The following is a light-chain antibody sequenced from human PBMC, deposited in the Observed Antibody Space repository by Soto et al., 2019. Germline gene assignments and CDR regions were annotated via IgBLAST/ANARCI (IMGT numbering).Light chain of an antibody. J-gene: IGKJ4*01. Sequence: VLTQSPLALPVTPGEPASMSCRSSQSLLHKDGYNYLDWYVQKPGQSPQVLIYLGSHRASGVPDRFRGSGSGTDFTLRISRVEAEDVGVYYCMQALQTPLTFGGGTKVEIK. CDR2: LGS. CDR3: MQALQTPLT. V-gene: IGKV2-28*01. CDR1: QSLLHKDGYNY.